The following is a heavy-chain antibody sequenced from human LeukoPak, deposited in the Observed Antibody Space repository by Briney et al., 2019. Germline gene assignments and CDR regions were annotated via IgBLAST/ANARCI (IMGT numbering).Heavy chain of an antibody. D-gene: IGHD6-25*01. CDR3: ASAGSGLY. V-gene: IGHV3-48*02. J-gene: IGHJ4*02. CDR2: ISSSSSTI. CDR1: GFTFSSFG. Sequence: QPGRSLRLSCAASGFTFSSFGMHWVRQAPGKGLEWVSYISSSSSTIYYADSVKGRFTISRDNAKNSLYLQMNSLRDEDTAVYYCASAGSGLYWGQGTLVTVSS.